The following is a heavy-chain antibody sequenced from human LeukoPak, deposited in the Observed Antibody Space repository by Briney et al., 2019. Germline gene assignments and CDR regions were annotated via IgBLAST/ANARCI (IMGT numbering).Heavy chain of an antibody. CDR2: ISSSGGST. CDR3: AKDGGEYYDILTGYYPRLYYMDV. V-gene: IGHV3-23*01. Sequence: GGSLRLSCAASGFTFSSYAMNWVRQAPGKGLEWVSAISSSGGSTYYADSVKGRFTISRDNSKNTLYLQMNSLRAEDTAVYYCAKDGGEYYDILTGYYPRLYYMDVWGKGTTVTVSS. D-gene: IGHD3-9*01. J-gene: IGHJ6*03. CDR1: GFTFSSYA.